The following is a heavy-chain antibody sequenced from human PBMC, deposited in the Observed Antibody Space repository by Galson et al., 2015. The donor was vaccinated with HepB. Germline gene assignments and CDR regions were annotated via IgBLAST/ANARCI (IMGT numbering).Heavy chain of an antibody. Sequence: SLRLSCAASGFTFSSYAMHWVRQAPGKGLEWVAVISYDGSNKYYADSVKGRFTISRDNSKNTLYLQMNSLRAEDTAAYYCARDRVAGRGIDYWGQGTLVTVSS. D-gene: IGHD6-19*01. CDR1: GFTFSSYA. V-gene: IGHV3-30-3*01. CDR3: ARDRVAGRGIDY. CDR2: ISYDGSNK. J-gene: IGHJ4*02.